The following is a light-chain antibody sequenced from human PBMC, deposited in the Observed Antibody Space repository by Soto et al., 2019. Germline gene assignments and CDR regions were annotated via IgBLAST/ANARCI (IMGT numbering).Light chain of an antibody. CDR1: SSDVGSDYL. J-gene: IGLJ7*01. CDR3: CSYGDFRTSWV. CDR2: EGT. Sequence: QSALTQPASVSGSPGQSITISCTGTSSDVGSDYLVSWYQQHPGTAPKLIIYEGTKRPSGVSDRFSGSRSGNTASLTISGLQTEDEGDHFCCSYGDFRTSWVFGGGTQLTVL. V-gene: IGLV2-23*01.